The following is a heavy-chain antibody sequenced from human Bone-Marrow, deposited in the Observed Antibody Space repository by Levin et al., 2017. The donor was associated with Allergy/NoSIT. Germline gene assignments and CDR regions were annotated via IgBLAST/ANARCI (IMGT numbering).Heavy chain of an antibody. Sequence: LSLPFSLSLSLFSRPRAAWNWIRQSPSRGLEWLGRTYYRSKWYNDYAVSVKSRLPLPPDTSKNQFSLQLNSVTPEDTAVYYCARDGPVTAFYLDYWGQGTLVTVSS. CDR3: ARDGPVTAFYLDY. D-gene: IGHD2-21*02. CDR2: TYYRSKWYN. J-gene: IGHJ4*02. CDR1: LSLFSRPRAA. V-gene: IGHV6-1*01.